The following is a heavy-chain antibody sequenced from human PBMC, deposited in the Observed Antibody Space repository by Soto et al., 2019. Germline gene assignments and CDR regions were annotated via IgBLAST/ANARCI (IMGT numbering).Heavy chain of an antibody. CDR1: GGSFSGHY. Sequence: PSDTLSLTCAVYGGSFSGHYWSWIRQPPGKGLEWIGEINHSGSTNYNPSLKSRVTISVDTSKNQFSLKLSSVTAADTAVYYCARVSYDFWSGYPDPSRRKEGYYYYYYMDVWGKGTTVNVSS. J-gene: IGHJ6*03. V-gene: IGHV4-34*01. CDR2: INHSGST. CDR3: ARVSYDFWSGYPDPSRRKEGYYYYYYMDV. D-gene: IGHD3-3*01.